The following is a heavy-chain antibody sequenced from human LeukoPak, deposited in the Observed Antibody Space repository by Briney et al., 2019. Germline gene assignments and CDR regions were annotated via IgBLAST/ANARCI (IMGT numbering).Heavy chain of an antibody. CDR3: ARVVLGCVLRYFDWLCGYGMDV. CDR1: GGTFSSYA. J-gene: IGHJ6*02. V-gene: IGHV1-69*04. Sequence: ASVNVSCKASGGTFSSYAISWVRQAPGQGVEWMGRIIPILGMANYAQKFQGRVTTTEDKSTSTAYMERSSLRSEDTAVYYWARVVLGCVLRYFDWLCGYGMDVWGQGTTVTVSS. D-gene: IGHD3-9*01. CDR2: IIPILGMA.